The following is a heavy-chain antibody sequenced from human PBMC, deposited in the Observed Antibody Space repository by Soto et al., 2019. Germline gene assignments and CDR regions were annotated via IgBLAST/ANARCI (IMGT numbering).Heavy chain of an antibody. CDR3: ARSVDP. J-gene: IGHJ5*02. V-gene: IGHV4-31*03. CDR2: IFYSGTT. Sequence: PSETLSLTCTVSGVSISSGGYYWSWIPQHPGKGLEGIGYIFYSGTTYYNPSLKSRVTISVDTSTNQFSLKLRSVTAADTAVYYCARSVDPWGQGTLVTVSS. CDR1: GVSISSGGYY.